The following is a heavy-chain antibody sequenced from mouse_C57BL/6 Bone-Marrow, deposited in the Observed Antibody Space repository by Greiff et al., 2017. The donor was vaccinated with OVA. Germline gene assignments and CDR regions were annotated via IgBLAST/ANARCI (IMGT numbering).Heavy chain of an antibody. V-gene: IGHV2-2*01. Sequence: VKLMESGPGLVQPSQSLSITCTVSGFSLTSYGVHWVRQSPGKGLEWLGVIWSGGSTDYNAAFISRLSISKDNSKSQVFFKMNSLQADDTAIYYCARNWDGSSSWYFDVWGTGTTVTVSS. CDR2: IWSGGST. CDR3: ARNWDGSSSWYFDV. D-gene: IGHD1-1*01. CDR1: GFSLTSYG. J-gene: IGHJ1*03.